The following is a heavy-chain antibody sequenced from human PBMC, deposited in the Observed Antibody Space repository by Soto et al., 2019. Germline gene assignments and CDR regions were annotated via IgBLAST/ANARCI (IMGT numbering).Heavy chain of an antibody. CDR1: GFTFSSYS. Sequence: GGSLRLSCAASGFTFSSYSMNWVRQAPGKGLEWVSSISSSSSYIYYADSVKGRFTISRDNAKNSLYLQMNSLRAEDTAVYYCARDRYYDSSGYYTYFDYWGQGTLVPV. CDR2: ISSSSSYI. J-gene: IGHJ4*02. D-gene: IGHD3-22*01. V-gene: IGHV3-21*01. CDR3: ARDRYYDSSGYYTYFDY.